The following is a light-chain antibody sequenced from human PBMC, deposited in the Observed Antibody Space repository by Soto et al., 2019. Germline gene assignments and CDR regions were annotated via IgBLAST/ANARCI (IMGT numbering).Light chain of an antibody. CDR1: QSISSW. J-gene: IGKJ1*01. V-gene: IGKV1-5*03. Sequence: DIQMTQSPSTLSASVGDRVTITCRASQSISSWLAWYQQKPGKAPKLLIYKASSLERGVPSRFSGSGSGTEFTLTISSLQPDDFATYYCQQYNSYPQFGQGTKVEIK. CDR2: KAS. CDR3: QQYNSYPQ.